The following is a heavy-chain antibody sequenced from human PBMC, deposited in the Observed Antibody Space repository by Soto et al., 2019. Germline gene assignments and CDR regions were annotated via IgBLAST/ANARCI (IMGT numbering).Heavy chain of an antibody. Sequence: SETLSLTCTVSGGSISSYYWSWIQQPPGKGLEWIGYIYYSGSTNYNPSLKSRVTISVDTSKNQFSLKLSSVTAADTAVYYCARGTGDSGYDYFDYWGQGTLVTVSS. V-gene: IGHV4-59*01. D-gene: IGHD5-12*01. CDR3: ARGTGDSGYDYFDY. J-gene: IGHJ4*02. CDR2: IYYSGST. CDR1: GGSISSYY.